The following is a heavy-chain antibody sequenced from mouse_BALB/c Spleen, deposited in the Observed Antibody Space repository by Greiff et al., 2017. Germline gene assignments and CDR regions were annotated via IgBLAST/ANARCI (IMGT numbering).Heavy chain of an antibody. CDR3: ASLFITTVQYYFDY. V-gene: IGHV5-6*01. CDR1: GFTFSSYG. Sequence: EVKVVESGGDLVKPGGSLKLSCTASGFTFSSYGMSWVRQTPDKRLEWVATISSGGSYTYYPDSVKGRFTISRDNAKNTLYLQMSSLKSEDTAMYYCASLFITTVQYYFDYWGQGTTLTVSS. J-gene: IGHJ2*01. CDR2: ISSGGSYT. D-gene: IGHD1-1*01.